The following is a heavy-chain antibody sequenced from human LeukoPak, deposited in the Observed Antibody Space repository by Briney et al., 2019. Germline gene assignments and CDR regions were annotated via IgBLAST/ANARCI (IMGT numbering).Heavy chain of an antibody. Sequence: AGGSLRLSCAASGFTFSTYSMNWVRQAPGKGLEWVSYITSSSSTIYYADSVKGRFTISRDNAKNSLYLQMNSLRDEDTAVYYCARRGDGDSSAWAFGYWGQGTLVTVSS. V-gene: IGHV3-48*02. CDR2: ITSSSSTI. CDR3: ARRGDGDSSAWAFGY. J-gene: IGHJ4*02. CDR1: GFTFSTYS. D-gene: IGHD6-19*01.